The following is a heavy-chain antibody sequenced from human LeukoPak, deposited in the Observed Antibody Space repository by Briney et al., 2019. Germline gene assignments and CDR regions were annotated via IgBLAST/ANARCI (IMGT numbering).Heavy chain of an antibody. J-gene: IGHJ4*02. Sequence: GGSLRLSCAASGFTFSNFGMHWVRQAPGKGLDWVAVIWYDGSKKYYADSVKGRFTISRDSSYNTLYLQMNSLRVEDSAVYYCARGSFGIDYWGQGTLVTVSS. D-gene: IGHD3-10*01. V-gene: IGHV3-33*01. CDR3: ARGSFGIDY. CDR1: GFTFSNFG. CDR2: IWYDGSKK.